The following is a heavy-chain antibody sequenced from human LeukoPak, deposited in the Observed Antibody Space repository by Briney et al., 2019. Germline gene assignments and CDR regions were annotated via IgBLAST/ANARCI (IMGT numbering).Heavy chain of an antibody. CDR3: AKSSGWQVRDSYYFDY. J-gene: IGHJ4*02. D-gene: IGHD6-19*01. V-gene: IGHV4-34*01. CDR2: INHSGST. CDR1: GGSFSGYY. Sequence: SETPSLTCAVYGGSFSGYYWSWIRQPPGKGLEWIGEINHSGSTNYSPSLKSRVTISVDTSKNQFSLKLSSVTAADTAVYYCAKSSGWQVRDSYYFDYWGQGTLVTVSS.